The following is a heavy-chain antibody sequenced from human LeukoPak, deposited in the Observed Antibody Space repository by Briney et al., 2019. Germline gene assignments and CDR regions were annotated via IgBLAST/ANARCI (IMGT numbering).Heavy chain of an antibody. V-gene: IGHV4-4*07. D-gene: IGHD2/OR15-2a*01. CDR1: GGSISSYY. CDR2: IYTSGST. J-gene: IGHJ3*02. Sequence: PSETLSLTCTLSGGSISSYYWSWVRQPAGKGLQWIGRIYTSGSTNYNPSLKSRVTMSVDTSNDQFSLKRRSVSAAYTAVYYCARVLGSYRIQDAFDIGGQETMVSVSS. CDR3: ARVLGSYRIQDAFDI.